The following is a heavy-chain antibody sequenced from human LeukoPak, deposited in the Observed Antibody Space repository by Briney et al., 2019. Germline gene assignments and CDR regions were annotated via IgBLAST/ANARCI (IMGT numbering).Heavy chain of an antibody. J-gene: IGHJ4*02. Sequence: ASVNVSCKASGYTLTSYGISWVRQAPGQGLEWMGWISAYNGNTNYAQKLQGRVTMTTDTSTSTAYMELRSLRSDDTAVYYCARGVQLWLHSDYWGQGTLVTVSS. CDR1: GYTLTSYG. CDR3: ARGVQLWLHSDY. CDR2: ISAYNGNT. D-gene: IGHD5-18*01. V-gene: IGHV1-18*01.